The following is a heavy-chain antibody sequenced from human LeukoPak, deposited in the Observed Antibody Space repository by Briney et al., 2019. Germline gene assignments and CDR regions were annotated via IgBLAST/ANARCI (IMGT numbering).Heavy chain of an antibody. CDR2: INPNSGGT. Sequence: ASVKVSCKASGYTFTGYYMHWVQQAPGQGLEWMGWINPNSGGTNYAQKFQGRVTMTRDTSISTAYMELSRLRSDDTAVYYCARESASSSIIYYMDVWGKGTTVTVSS. CDR1: GYTFTGYY. J-gene: IGHJ6*03. CDR3: ARESASSSIIYYMDV. D-gene: IGHD6-6*01. V-gene: IGHV1-2*02.